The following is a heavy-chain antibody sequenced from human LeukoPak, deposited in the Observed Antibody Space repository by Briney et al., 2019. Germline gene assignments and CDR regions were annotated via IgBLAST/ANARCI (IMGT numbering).Heavy chain of an antibody. Sequence: PGGSLRLSCAASGFTFSRFWMTWVRQAPGKGLEWVSYISSGGNTIYYADSVKGRFTISRDNAKNSLYLQMNSLRAEDTAVYYCAREGTAMVSFDYWGQGTLVTVSS. J-gene: IGHJ4*02. CDR3: AREGTAMVSFDY. CDR2: ISSGGNTI. V-gene: IGHV3-48*03. CDR1: GFTFSRFW. D-gene: IGHD5-18*01.